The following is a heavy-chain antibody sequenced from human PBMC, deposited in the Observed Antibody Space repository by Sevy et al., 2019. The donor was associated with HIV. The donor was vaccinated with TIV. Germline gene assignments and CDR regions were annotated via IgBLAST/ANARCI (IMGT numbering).Heavy chain of an antibody. D-gene: IGHD6-19*01. Sequence: SETLSLTCTVSGGSISGNTYYWGWIRQPPGKGLEWIGNVYNGGSTYYNPSLKSRLTLWVDTSRNQFSLKLRSVTVADTAVYYCARLTNSGWYKIDYWGQGTLVTVSS. J-gene: IGHJ4*02. CDR2: VYNGGST. CDR1: GGSISGNTYY. V-gene: IGHV4-39*01. CDR3: ARLTNSGWYKIDY.